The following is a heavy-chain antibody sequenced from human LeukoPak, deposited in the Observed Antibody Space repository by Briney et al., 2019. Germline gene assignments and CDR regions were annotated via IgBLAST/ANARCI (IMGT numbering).Heavy chain of an antibody. CDR2: ISSSSSYI. CDR1: GFTFSSYS. Sequence: PEGSLRLSCAASGFTFSSYSMNWVRQAPGKGLEWVSSISSSSSYIYYADSVKGRFTISRDNAKNSLYLQMNSLRAEDTAVYYCARERGRIVVVPAALDYWGQGTLVTVSS. CDR3: ARERGRIVVVPAALDY. V-gene: IGHV3-21*01. D-gene: IGHD2-2*01. J-gene: IGHJ4*02.